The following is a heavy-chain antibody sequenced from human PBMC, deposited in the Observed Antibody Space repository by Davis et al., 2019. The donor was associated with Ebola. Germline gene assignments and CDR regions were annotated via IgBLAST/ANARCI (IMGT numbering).Heavy chain of an antibody. D-gene: IGHD6-19*01. CDR1: AFTFSDYY. CDR3: ARDSGWPNWFDP. Sequence: PGGSLTLSCAASAFTFSDYYMSWIRQAPGKGLEWVSYISSSGSTIYYADSVKGRFTISRDNAKNSLYLQMNSLRAEDTAVYYCARDSGWPNWFDPWGQGTLVTVPS. CDR2: ISSSGSTI. V-gene: IGHV3-11*01. J-gene: IGHJ5*02.